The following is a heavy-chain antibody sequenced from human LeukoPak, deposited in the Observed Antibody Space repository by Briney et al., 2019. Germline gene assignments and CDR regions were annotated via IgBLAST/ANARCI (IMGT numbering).Heavy chain of an antibody. CDR3: ARWVGWLVYEGAFDI. Sequence: ASVKVSCKASGYTFTSYGISWMRQAPGQGLEWMGWISAYNGNTNYAQKLQGRVTMTTDTSTSTAYMELRSLRSDDTAVYYCARWVGWLVYEGAFDIWGQGTMVTVSS. V-gene: IGHV1-18*01. J-gene: IGHJ3*02. CDR1: GYTFTSYG. D-gene: IGHD6-19*01. CDR2: ISAYNGNT.